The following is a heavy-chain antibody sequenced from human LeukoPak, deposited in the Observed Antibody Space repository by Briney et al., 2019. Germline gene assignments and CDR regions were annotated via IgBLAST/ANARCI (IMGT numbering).Heavy chain of an antibody. CDR2: ISSGSIEI. CDR3: ARGGYSHYDY. CDR1: GFTVSKNY. J-gene: IGHJ4*02. D-gene: IGHD6-13*01. Sequence: GGSLRLSCAASGFTVSKNYMNWVRQAPGKGLEWVASISSGSIEIYYADAVKGRFTISRDNAKNSLYLQMSSLRGEDTAVYYCARGGYSHYDYWGPGTLVTVSS. V-gene: IGHV3-21*01.